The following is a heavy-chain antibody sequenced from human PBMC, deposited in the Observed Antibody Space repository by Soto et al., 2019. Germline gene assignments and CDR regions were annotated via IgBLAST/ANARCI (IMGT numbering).Heavy chain of an antibody. Sequence: ASGPTLVNPTETLTLTCTVSGFSLSNARMGVSWIRQPPGKALEWLAHIFSNDEKSYSTSLKSRLTISKHTSKSQVVLTMTNMDPVDTATYYCARIPRVFWSGYYRLRYGMDVWGQGTTVTVSS. D-gene: IGHD3-3*01. V-gene: IGHV2-26*01. CDR1: GFSLSNARMG. CDR2: IFSNDEK. CDR3: ARIPRVFWSGYYRLRYGMDV. J-gene: IGHJ6*02.